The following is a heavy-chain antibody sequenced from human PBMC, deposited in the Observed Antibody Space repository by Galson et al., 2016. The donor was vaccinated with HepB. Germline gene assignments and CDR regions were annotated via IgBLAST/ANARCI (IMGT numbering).Heavy chain of an antibody. V-gene: IGHV3-30*03. D-gene: IGHD2/OR15-2a*01. CDR2: DSMDGRRK. J-gene: IGHJ4*02. Sequence: SLRLSCAASGFTFSNYGMHWVRQAPGKGLEWVAADSMDGRRKFYADSVKGRLTISSDNSNSMLFLQMSSLRADDTAVYYCARRHEYCPPVGCSVDYWGQGTLVSVSS. CDR1: GFTFSNYG. CDR3: ARRHEYCPPVGCSVDY.